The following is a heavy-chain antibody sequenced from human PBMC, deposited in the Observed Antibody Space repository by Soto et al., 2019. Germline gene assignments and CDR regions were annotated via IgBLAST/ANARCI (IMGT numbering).Heavy chain of an antibody. CDR1: GFTFSSYS. D-gene: IGHD6-19*01. CDR2: ISGSGGST. J-gene: IGHJ5*02. CDR3: AKDRGSGWYDGFDP. V-gene: IGHV3-23*01. Sequence: GGALRLSCAASGFTFSSYSVSWVRQAPGKGLEWVSAISGSGGSTYYADSVKGRFTISRDNSKNTLYLQMNSLRAEDTAVYYCAKDRGSGWYDGFDPWGQGTLVTVSS.